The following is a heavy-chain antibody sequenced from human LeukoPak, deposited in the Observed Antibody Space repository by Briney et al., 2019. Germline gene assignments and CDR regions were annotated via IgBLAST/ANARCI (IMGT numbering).Heavy chain of an antibody. Sequence: GGSLRLSCAASGFTFSSYGMHWVRQAPGKGLEWVAFIRYDGTNKYYADSVKGRFTISRDNSKNTLYLQMNSLRAEDTAVYYCEAYCGGDCYSGFDYWGQGTLVTVSS. J-gene: IGHJ4*02. CDR2: IRYDGTNK. V-gene: IGHV3-30*02. CDR3: EAYCGGDCYSGFDY. D-gene: IGHD2-21*02. CDR1: GFTFSSYG.